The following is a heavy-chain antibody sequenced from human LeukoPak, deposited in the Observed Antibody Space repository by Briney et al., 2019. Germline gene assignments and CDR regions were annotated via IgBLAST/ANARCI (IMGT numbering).Heavy chain of an antibody. CDR3: ARVPFTVVVVAATSWYFDL. V-gene: IGHV1-18*01. CDR2: ISAYSGNT. D-gene: IGHD2-15*01. J-gene: IGHJ2*01. CDR1: GSTFTSYG. Sequence: ASVKVSCKAAGSTFTSYGISWVWQPPGPGLELMGCISAYSGNTNYAQKLQGRVTMTTDTSTSKAKIELRSLRSDDAAVYYCARVPFTVVVVAATSWYFDLWGRGTLVTVSS.